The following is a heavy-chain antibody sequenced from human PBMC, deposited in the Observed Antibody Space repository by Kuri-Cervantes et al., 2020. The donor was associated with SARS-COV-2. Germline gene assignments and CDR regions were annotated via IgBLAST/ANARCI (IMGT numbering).Heavy chain of an antibody. J-gene: IGHJ4*02. V-gene: IGHV1-18*01. CDR1: GYTFTTYG. D-gene: IGHD2-15*01. CDR3: ARDLQYVVVVAASVGD. CDR2: ISTYNNDT. Sequence: ASVKVSCKTSGYTFTTYGIIWVRQAPGQGLEWMGWISTYNNDTNYAQKFQGRVTMTRDTSISTAYMELSRLRSDDTAVYYCARDLQYVVVVAASVGDWGQGTLVTVSS.